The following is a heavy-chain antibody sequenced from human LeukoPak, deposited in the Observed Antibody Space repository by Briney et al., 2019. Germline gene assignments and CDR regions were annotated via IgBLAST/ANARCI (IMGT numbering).Heavy chain of an antibody. D-gene: IGHD2-2*02. V-gene: IGHV4-59*10. CDR3: ASEYCSRTNCYTGWFDP. CDR1: GGSFSGYY. CDR2: IYTSGST. Sequence: SETLTLTCAVYGGSFSGYYWSWIRQPAGKGLEWIGRIYTSGSTIYNPSLKSRVTMSVDTSKNQFSLKLSSVTAADTAVYYCASEYCSRTNCYTGWFDPWGQGTLVTVSS. J-gene: IGHJ5*02.